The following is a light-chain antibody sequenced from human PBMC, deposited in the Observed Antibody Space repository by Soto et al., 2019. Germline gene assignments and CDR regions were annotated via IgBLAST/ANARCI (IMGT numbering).Light chain of an antibody. CDR3: QQYYSFPLT. J-gene: IGKJ4*01. Sequence: IQMTQSPSSVSASVGDRVTITCRASQAIDSWLAWYQQKPGKAPELLIYAASTLQSGVPSRFSGSGSGTDFTLTISCLQSEDFATYYCQQYYSFPLTFGGGSKVDIK. CDR1: QAIDSW. V-gene: IGKV1-8*01. CDR2: AAS.